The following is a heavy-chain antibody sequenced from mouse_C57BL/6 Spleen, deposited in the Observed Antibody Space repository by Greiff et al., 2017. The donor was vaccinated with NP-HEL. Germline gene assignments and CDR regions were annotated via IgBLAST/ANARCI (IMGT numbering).Heavy chain of an antibody. CDR3: ARSRYYDGYAMVY. Sequence: EVQLQQSGPELVKPGASVKISCKASGYTFTDYYMNWVKQSHGKSLEWIGDINTNNGGTSYNQKFKGKATLTVDKSSSTAYMELRSLTSEDSAVYYCARSRYYDGYAMVYWGQGTSVTVSS. CDR2: INTNNGGT. CDR1: GYTFTDYY. V-gene: IGHV1-26*01. J-gene: IGHJ4*01. D-gene: IGHD1-1*01.